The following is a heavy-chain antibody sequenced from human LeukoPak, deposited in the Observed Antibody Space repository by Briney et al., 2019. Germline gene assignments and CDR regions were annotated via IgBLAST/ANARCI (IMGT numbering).Heavy chain of an antibody. CDR2: IKQDGSEK. Sequence: PGGSLRLSCTASGFTFGDYAMSWFRQAPGKGLEWVANIKQDGSEKYYVDSVKGRFTISRDNAKNSLYLQMNSLRAEDTAVYYCARAGGSDYWGQGTLVTVSS. CDR3: ARAGGSDY. J-gene: IGHJ4*02. CDR1: GFTFGDYA. D-gene: IGHD6-25*01. V-gene: IGHV3-7*01.